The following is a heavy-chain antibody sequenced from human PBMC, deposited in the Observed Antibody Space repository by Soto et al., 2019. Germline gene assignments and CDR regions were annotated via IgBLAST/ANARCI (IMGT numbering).Heavy chain of an antibody. CDR2: ISYDGSNK. Sequence: QVQLVESGGGVVQPGRSLRLSCAASRFTFSGYGMHWVRQAPGKGLEWVAVISYDGSNKFYADSVKGRFTISRDNSKNTLYLQMNSLRAEDTAAYYCAKGGRAYCGGDCRYYFDYWGQGTLVTVST. D-gene: IGHD2-21*02. V-gene: IGHV3-30*18. CDR3: AKGGRAYCGGDCRYYFDY. CDR1: RFTFSGYG. J-gene: IGHJ4*02.